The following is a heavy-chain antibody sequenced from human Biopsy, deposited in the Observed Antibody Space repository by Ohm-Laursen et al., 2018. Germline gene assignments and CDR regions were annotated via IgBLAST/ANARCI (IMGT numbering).Heavy chain of an antibody. CDR2: ISFDGSGQ. D-gene: IGHD6-13*01. V-gene: IGHV3-30*18. Sequence: LRLSCAASRFTFSTYGMHWVRQAPGKGLEWVAVISFDGSGQKYADSVKGRFTISRDNPKNTLYLQMNSLRAEDTAVFYCVKDRGAAGTDYYYGMDVWGQGTTVTVSS. CDR3: VKDRGAAGTDYYYGMDV. CDR1: RFTFSTYG. J-gene: IGHJ6*02.